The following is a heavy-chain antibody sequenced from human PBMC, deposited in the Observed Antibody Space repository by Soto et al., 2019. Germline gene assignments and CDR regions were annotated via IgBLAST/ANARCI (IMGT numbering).Heavy chain of an antibody. CDR2: ISSSGSHI. V-gene: IGHV3-21*01. Sequence: GGSLRLSCEASGFTFSSYSMNWVRQTPGKGLEWVSSISSSGSHIYYADSVKGRFTISRDNAKKSLFLQMNSLRAEDTAVYYCARDGGYCSTPSCYFTNYHHYGLDVWGQGTTVTVYS. CDR3: ARDGGYCSTPSCYFTNYHHYGLDV. CDR1: GFTFSSYS. D-gene: IGHD2-2*01. J-gene: IGHJ6*02.